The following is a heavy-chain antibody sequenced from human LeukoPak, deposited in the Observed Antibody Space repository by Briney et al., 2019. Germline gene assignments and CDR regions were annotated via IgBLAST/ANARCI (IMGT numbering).Heavy chain of an antibody. J-gene: IGHJ3*02. Sequence: PSETLSLTCTVSGGSISSYYWSWIRQPPGKVLEWIGYIYYSGSTNYNPSLKSRVTISVDTSKNQFSLKLSSVTAADTAVYYCARHLHEYYDSSGYKVGLDIWGQGTMVTVSS. V-gene: IGHV4-59*08. CDR1: GGSISSYY. CDR2: IYYSGST. CDR3: ARHLHEYYDSSGYKVGLDI. D-gene: IGHD3-22*01.